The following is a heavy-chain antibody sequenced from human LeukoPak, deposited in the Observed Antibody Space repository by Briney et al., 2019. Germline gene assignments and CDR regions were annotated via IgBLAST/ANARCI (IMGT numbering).Heavy chain of an antibody. J-gene: IGHJ6*02. CDR1: GGSISSGGYY. CDR2: IYYSGST. D-gene: IGHD3-22*01. Sequence: MASETLSLTCTVSGGSISSGGYYWSWIRQHPGKGLEWIVYIYYSGSTYYNPSLKSRVTISVDTSKNQSSLKLSSVTAADTAVYYCARGTEDYDSSGYYYYGMDVWGQGTTVTVSS. CDR3: ARGTEDYDSSGYYYYGMDV. V-gene: IGHV4-31*03.